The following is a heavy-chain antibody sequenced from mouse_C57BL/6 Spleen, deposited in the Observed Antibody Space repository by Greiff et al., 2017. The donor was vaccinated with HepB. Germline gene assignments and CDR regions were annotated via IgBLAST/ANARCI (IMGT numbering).Heavy chain of an antibody. D-gene: IGHD2-5*01. J-gene: IGHJ1*03. CDR3: ARRAYSNYSWYFDV. CDR2: IDPSDSYT. CDR1: GYTFTSYW. V-gene: IGHV1-50*01. Sequence: QVQLQQPGAELVKPGASVKLSCKASGYTFTSYWMQWVKQRPGQGLEWIGEIDPSDSYTNYNQNFKGKATLTVDTSSSTAYMPLSSLTSEDSAVYYCARRAYSNYSWYFDVWGTGTTVTVSS.